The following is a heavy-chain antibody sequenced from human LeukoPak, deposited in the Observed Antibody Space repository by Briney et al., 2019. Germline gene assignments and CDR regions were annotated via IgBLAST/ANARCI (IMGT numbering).Heavy chain of an antibody. CDR2: INPNSGGT. J-gene: IGHJ5*02. V-gene: IGHV1-2*06. CDR1: GYTFTGYY. D-gene: IGHD2-2*01. CDR3: ARDGLVPAAKNWFDP. Sequence: ASVKVSCKASGYTFTGYYMHWVRQAPGQGLEWMGRINPNSGGTNYAQKFQGRVTMTRDTSISTAYMELSRLRSDDTAVYYYARDGLVPAAKNWFDPWGQGTLVTVSS.